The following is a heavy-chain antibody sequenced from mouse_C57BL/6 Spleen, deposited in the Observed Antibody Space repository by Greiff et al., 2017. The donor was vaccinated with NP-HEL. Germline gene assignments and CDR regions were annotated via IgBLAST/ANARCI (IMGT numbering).Heavy chain of an antibody. CDR2: IDPSDSYT. Sequence: VKLQQPGAELVMPGASVKLSCKASGYTFTSYWMHWVKQRPGQGLEWIGEIDPSDSYTNYNQKFKGKSTLTVDKSSSTAYMQLSSLTSEDSAVYYCARERDYYGSGFAYWGQGTLVTVSA. D-gene: IGHD1-1*01. CDR1: GYTFTSYW. CDR3: ARERDYYGSGFAY. V-gene: IGHV1-69*01. J-gene: IGHJ3*01.